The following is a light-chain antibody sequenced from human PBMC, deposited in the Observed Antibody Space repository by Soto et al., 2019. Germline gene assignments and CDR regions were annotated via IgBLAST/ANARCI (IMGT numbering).Light chain of an antibody. J-gene: IGKJ3*01. CDR3: QHYGTSAL. CDR1: QSVSSSY. CDR2: GAS. Sequence: EIVLTQSPGTLSLSPGERATLSCRASQSVSSSYLAWYQQKPGQAPRLLIYGASIRATGIPDRFSVSGSGTDFTLTSSRLELEDVAVYYCQHYGTSALFGPGTKVDIK. V-gene: IGKV3-20*01.